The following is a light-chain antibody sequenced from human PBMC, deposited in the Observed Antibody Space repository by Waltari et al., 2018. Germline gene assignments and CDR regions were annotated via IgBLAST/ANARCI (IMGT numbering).Light chain of an antibody. Sequence: EMVLTQSPGTSSLSPGERATPSCRASQRVGSSSLAWYQQKPGQAPRLVIYRASRRATGIPDRFSGSGSGTDFSLTISRLEPEDSAVYYCQQHGTLPVTFGEGTKVEIK. CDR3: QQHGTLPVT. CDR2: RAS. V-gene: IGKV3-20*01. CDR1: QRVGSSS. J-gene: IGKJ1*01.